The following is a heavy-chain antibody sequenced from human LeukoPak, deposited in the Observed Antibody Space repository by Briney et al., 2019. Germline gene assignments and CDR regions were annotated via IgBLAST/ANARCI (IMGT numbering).Heavy chain of an antibody. J-gene: IGHJ4*02. CDR3: AKDMIVIVPAALGY. CDR1: GFTFSSYG. V-gene: IGHV3-30*02. CDR2: IRYDGSNK. Sequence: GGSLRLSCAASGFTFSSYGMHWVRQAPGKGLEWVAFIRYDGSNKYYADSVKGRFTVSRDNSKNTLDLQMNSLRAEDTALYYCAKDMIVIVPAALGYWGQGTLATVSS. D-gene: IGHD2-2*01.